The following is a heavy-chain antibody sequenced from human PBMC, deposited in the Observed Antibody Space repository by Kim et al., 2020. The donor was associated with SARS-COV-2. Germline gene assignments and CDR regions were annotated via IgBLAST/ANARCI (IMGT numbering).Heavy chain of an antibody. CDR3: ARVIVATIAPSLLHYYYGMDV. CDR1: GGSFSGYY. Sequence: SETLSLTCAVYGGSFSGYYWSWIRQPPGKGLEWIGEINHSGSTNYNPSLKSRVTISVDTSKNQFSLKLSSVTAADTAVYYCARVIVATIAPSLLHYYYGMDVWGQGTTVTVSS. CDR2: INHSGST. J-gene: IGHJ6*02. V-gene: IGHV4-34*01. D-gene: IGHD5-12*01.